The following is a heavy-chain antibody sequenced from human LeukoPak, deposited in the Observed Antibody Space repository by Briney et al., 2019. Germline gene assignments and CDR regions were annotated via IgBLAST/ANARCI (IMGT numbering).Heavy chain of an antibody. V-gene: IGHV3-21*01. CDR3: ARDPWGSSGYFQH. D-gene: IGHD6-19*01. J-gene: IGHJ1*01. CDR2: ISTSSSYI. CDR1: GFTFSSYS. Sequence: GGSLRLSCAASGFTFSSYSMNWVRQAPGKGLEWVSLISTSSSYIYYADSVKGRFTISRDNAKNSLYLQMNTLRAEDTAVYYCARDPWGSSGYFQHWGQGALVTVSS.